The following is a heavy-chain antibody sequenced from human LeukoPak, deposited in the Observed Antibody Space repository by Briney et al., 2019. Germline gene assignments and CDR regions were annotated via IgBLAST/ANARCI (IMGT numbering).Heavy chain of an antibody. V-gene: IGHV4-31*03. CDR1: GDSFSSGGYF. J-gene: IGHJ2*01. Sequence: SETLPLTCTVSGDSFSSGGYFWSWIRQHPGKGLEWIGYIYYSGSTYYNPSLNSRVTISVDTSKNQFSLKLSSVTTADTAVYYCARDTRTGSSWYFDLWGRGTLVTVSS. CDR3: ARDTRTGSSWYFDL. CDR2: IYYSGST. D-gene: IGHD3/OR15-3a*01.